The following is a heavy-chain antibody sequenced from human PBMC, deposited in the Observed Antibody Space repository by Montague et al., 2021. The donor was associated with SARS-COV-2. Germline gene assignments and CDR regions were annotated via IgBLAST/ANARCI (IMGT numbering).Heavy chain of an antibody. Sequence: SETRSLTCSVSGTSITSNSWNWIRQPPGKGLEWIGNMSDSGSTXXXPSXXXRGTMSVDPSKNQMSLNLNSVTAADTAVYYCERGCLWYFGSGSHCYGMDVRGPGTPGTVS. D-gene: IGHD3-10*01. CDR3: ERGCLWYFGSGSHCYGMDV. CDR2: MSDSGST. CDR1: GTSITSNS. V-gene: IGHV4-59*01. J-gene: IGHJ6*02.